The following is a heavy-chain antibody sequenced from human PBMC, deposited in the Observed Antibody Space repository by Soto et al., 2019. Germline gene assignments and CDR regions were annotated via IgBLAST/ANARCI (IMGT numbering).Heavy chain of an antibody. J-gene: IGHJ5*02. CDR1: GYTFTSYG. D-gene: IGHD6-13*01. Sequence: QVQLVQSGAEVKKPGASVKVSCKASGYTFTSYGISWVRQAPGQGLEWMGWISAYNGNTNNAQKLQGRVTMTTDTSTSTAYMELRSLRSDDTAVYYCARGFYSSSWYAEGGSRFDPWGQGTLVTVSS. CDR2: ISAYNGNT. V-gene: IGHV1-18*01. CDR3: ARGFYSSSWYAEGGSRFDP.